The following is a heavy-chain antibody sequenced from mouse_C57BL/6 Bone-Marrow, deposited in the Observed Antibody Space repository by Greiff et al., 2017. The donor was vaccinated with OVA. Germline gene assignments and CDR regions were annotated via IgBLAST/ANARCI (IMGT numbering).Heavy chain of an antibody. Sequence: EVQLQQSGAELVRPGASVKLSCTASGFNIKDDYMHWVKQRPEQGLEWIGWIDPENGDTEYASKFQGKATITADTSSNTAYLQLSSLTSEDTAVYYCTTWPYGNFDYFDYWGQGTTLTVSS. CDR3: TTWPYGNFDYFDY. J-gene: IGHJ2*01. CDR1: GFNIKDDY. CDR2: IDPENGDT. D-gene: IGHD2-1*01. V-gene: IGHV14-4*01.